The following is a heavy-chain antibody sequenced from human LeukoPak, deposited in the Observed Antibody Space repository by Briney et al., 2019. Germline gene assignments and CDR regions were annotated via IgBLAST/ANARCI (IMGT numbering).Heavy chain of an antibody. CDR1: GYTFTSYY. Sequence: ASVRVSCKASGYTFTSYYMHWVRQAPGQGLEWMGIINPSGGSTSYAQKFQGRVTMTRDTSTSTVYMELSSLRSEDTAVYYCARAYNWNDPFDYWGQGTLVTVSS. CDR3: ARAYNWNDPFDY. J-gene: IGHJ4*02. D-gene: IGHD1-1*01. V-gene: IGHV1-46*01. CDR2: INPSGGST.